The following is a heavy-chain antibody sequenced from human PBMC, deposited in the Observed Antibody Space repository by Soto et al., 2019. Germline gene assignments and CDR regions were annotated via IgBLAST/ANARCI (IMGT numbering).Heavy chain of an antibody. D-gene: IGHD3-16*01. CDR1: GFTFSSYS. J-gene: IGHJ6*02. Sequence: GGSLRLSCAASGFTFSSYSMNWVRQAPGKGLEWVSYISSSSSTIYYADSVKGRFTISRDNAKNSLYLQMNSLRDEDTAVYYCARDLVPGGLHTKLNYGMDVWGQGTTVTVSS. CDR3: ARDLVPGGLHTKLNYGMDV. V-gene: IGHV3-48*02. CDR2: ISSSSSTI.